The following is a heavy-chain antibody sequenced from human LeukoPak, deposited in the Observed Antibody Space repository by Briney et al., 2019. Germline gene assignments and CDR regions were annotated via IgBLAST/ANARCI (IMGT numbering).Heavy chain of an antibody. CDR2: ISYDGSNK. CDR1: GFTFSSYG. D-gene: IGHD3-22*01. Sequence: GRSLRLSCAASGFTFSSYGMHWVRQAPGKGLEWVAVISYDGSNKYYADSVKGRFTISRDNSKNTLYLQMNSLRAEDTAVYYCARAGGRNYYDSSGYPYYFDYWGQGTLVTVSS. J-gene: IGHJ4*02. CDR3: ARAGGRNYYDSSGYPYYFDY. V-gene: IGHV3-30*03.